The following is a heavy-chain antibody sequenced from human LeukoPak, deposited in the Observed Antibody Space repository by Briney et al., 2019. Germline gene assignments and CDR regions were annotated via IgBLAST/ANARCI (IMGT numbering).Heavy chain of an antibody. CDR3: AKFQSSGYQAAYYYYGMDV. Sequence: GGSLRLSCAASGFTFSSYAMSWVRQAPGKGLEWVSAISGSGGSTYYADSVKGRFTISRDNSKNTLYLQMNSLRAEDTAVYYCAKFQSSGYQAAYYYYGMDVWGQGTTVTVSS. CDR2: ISGSGGST. CDR1: GFTFSSYA. J-gene: IGHJ6*02. D-gene: IGHD3-22*01. V-gene: IGHV3-23*01.